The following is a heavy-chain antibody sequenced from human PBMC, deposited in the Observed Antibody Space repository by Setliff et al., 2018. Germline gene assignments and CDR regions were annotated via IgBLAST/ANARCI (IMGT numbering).Heavy chain of an antibody. CDR3: ATNPPKGPSGGYYYDDPYYYYMDV. D-gene: IGHD3-22*01. CDR2: IYYSGST. V-gene: IGHV4-39*01. CDR1: GGSISSSSYY. Sequence: PSETLSLTCTVSGGSISSSSYYWGWIRQPPGKGLEWIGSIYYSGSTYYNPSLKSRVTISVDTSKNQFSLKLSSVTAADTAVYYCATNPPKGPSGGYYYDDPYYYYMDVWGKGTTVTVSS. J-gene: IGHJ6*03.